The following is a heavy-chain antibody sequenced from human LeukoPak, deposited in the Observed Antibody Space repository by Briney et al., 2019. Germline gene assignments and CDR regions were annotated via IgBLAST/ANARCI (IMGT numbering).Heavy chain of an antibody. CDR3: ARHQDESATVTFFDY. D-gene: IGHD4-17*01. CDR1: GGSISSYY. CDR2: IYHSGST. J-gene: IGHJ4*02. V-gene: IGHV4-59*08. Sequence: SETLSLTCTVSGGSISSYYWSWIRQPPGKGLEWIGYIYHSGSTNYNPSLKSRVTISVDTSKNQFSLKLSSVTAADTAVYYCARHQDESATVTFFDYWGQGTLVTVSS.